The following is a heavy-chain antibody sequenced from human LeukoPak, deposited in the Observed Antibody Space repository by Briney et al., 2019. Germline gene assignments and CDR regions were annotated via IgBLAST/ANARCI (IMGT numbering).Heavy chain of an antibody. CDR1: AFTFSNYA. CDR2: ITGSGGST. CDR3: AKAPLPALVVPAAISHYYYYMDV. V-gene: IGHV3-23*01. J-gene: IGHJ6*03. D-gene: IGHD2-2*01. Sequence: GGSLSLSCAASAFTFSNYAMSWVRQAPGKGLEWVSGITGSGGSTYYADSVKGRFTISRDNSKNTLYLQMNSLRAEDTAVYYCAKAPLPALVVPAAISHYYYYMDVWGKGTTVTVSS.